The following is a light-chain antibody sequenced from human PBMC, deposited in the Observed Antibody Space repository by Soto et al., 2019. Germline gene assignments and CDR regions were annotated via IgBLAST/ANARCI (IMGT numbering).Light chain of an antibody. CDR3: QQYGSSSWT. CDR2: GAS. V-gene: IGKV3-20*01. CDR1: QSVSSIY. J-gene: IGKJ1*01. Sequence: EIVLTQSPGTLSLSPGERATLSCRASQSVSSIYLAWYQHKPGQAPRLLIYGASSRATGIPDRFSGSGSGTDFTLTISRLEPEDFALYYCQQYGSSSWTFGRGTTVELK.